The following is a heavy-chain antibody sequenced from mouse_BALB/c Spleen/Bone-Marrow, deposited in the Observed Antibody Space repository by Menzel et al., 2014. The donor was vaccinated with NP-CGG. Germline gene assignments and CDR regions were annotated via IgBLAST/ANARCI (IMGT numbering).Heavy chain of an antibody. Sequence: QVQLQQSGTEVVRPGASVKLSCKASGYSFTTYWMNWVKQRPGQGLEWIGMIHPSDSETRLNQKFKDKATLTVDKSSSTAYMQLSSPTFEDSAVYYCAREKVYYGISWFAYWGQGTLVTVSA. CDR1: GYSFTTYW. CDR3: AREKVYYGISWFAY. D-gene: IGHD2-1*01. V-gene: IGHV1-61*01. CDR2: IHPSDSET. J-gene: IGHJ3*01.